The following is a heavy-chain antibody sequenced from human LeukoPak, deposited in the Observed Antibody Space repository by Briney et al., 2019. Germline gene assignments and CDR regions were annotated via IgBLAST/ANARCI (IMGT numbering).Heavy chain of an antibody. CDR2: IYYSGST. D-gene: IGHD1-7*01. J-gene: IGHJ4*02. Sequence: SETLSLTCTVSGGSVSSGSYYWSWIRQPPGKGLEWIGYIYYSGSTNYNPSLKSRVTISLDTSKNQFSLKLTSVTAADTAVYYCAREENYNVDYWGQGILVTVSS. V-gene: IGHV4-61*01. CDR1: GGSVSSGSYY. CDR3: AREENYNVDY.